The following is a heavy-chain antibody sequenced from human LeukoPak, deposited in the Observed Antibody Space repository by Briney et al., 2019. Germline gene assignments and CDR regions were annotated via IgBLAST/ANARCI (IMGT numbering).Heavy chain of an antibody. V-gene: IGHV3-48*03. CDR1: GFTFSSYE. CDR3: ARESGERGYSYGFRYFDY. Sequence: PGGSPRLSCAASGFTFSSYEMNWVRQAPGKGLEWVSYISSSGSTIYYADSVKGRFTISRDNAKNSLYLQMNSLRAEDTAVYYCARESGERGYSYGFRYFDYWGQGTLVTVSS. J-gene: IGHJ4*02. D-gene: IGHD5-18*01. CDR2: ISSSGSTI.